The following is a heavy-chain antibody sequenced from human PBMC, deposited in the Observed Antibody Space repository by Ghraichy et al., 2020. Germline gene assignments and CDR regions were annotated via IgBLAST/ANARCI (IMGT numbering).Heavy chain of an antibody. J-gene: IGHJ4*02. CDR2: IYYSGST. V-gene: IGHV4-59*01. Sequence: SETLSLTCTVSGGSISSYYWSWIRQPPGKGLEWIGYIYYSGSTNYNPSLKSRVTISVDTSKNQFSLKLSSVTAADTAVYYCAVSEVDTAMALVYWGQGTLVTVSS. CDR3: AVSEVDTAMALVY. CDR1: GGSISSYY. D-gene: IGHD5-18*01.